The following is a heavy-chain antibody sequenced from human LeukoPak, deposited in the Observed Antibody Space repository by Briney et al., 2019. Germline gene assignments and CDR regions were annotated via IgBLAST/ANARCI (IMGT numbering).Heavy chain of an antibody. CDR1: GFTVSSNY. CDR2: IYSGGST. Sequence: GGSLGLSCAASGFTVSSNYMSWVRQAPGKGLEWVSVIYSGGSTYYADSVKGRFTISRHNSKNTLYLQMNSLRAEDTAVYYCARSSGSGGDYSWAFDIWGQGTMVTVSS. J-gene: IGHJ3*02. CDR3: ARSSGSGGDYSWAFDI. D-gene: IGHD2-21*02. V-gene: IGHV3-53*04.